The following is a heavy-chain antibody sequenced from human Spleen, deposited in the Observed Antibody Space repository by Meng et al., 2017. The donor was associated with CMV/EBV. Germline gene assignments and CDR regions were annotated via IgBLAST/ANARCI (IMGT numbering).Heavy chain of an antibody. D-gene: IGHD4-23*01. J-gene: IGHJ6*02. CDR2: IYYSGST. V-gene: IGHV4-59*11. Sequence: GSLRLSCTVSGGSITSHYWSWIRQPPGKGLEWIGYIYYSGSTNYNPSLKSRVTISVDTSKTQFSLKLTSVTAADTAVYYCARDGGLYTMDVWGQGTTVTVSS. CDR1: GGSITSHY. CDR3: ARDGGLYTMDV.